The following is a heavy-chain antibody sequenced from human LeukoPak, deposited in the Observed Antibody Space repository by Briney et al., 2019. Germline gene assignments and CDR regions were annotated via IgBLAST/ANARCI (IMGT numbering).Heavy chain of an antibody. D-gene: IGHD3-10*02. CDR3: AELGITMIGGV. Sequence: PGGSLRLSCAASGFTFSSYEMNWVRQAPGKGLEWVPYISSSGSNIYYADSVKGRFTISRDNAKNSLYLQMNSLRAEDTAVYYCAELGITMIGGVGGKGTTVTISS. V-gene: IGHV3-48*03. CDR1: GFTFSSYE. CDR2: ISSSGSNI. J-gene: IGHJ6*04.